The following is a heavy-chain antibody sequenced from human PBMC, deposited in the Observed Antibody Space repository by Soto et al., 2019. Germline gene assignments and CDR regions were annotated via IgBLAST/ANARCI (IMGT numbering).Heavy chain of an antibody. CDR3: ARTLTPIPSFDY. CDR1: GYTFTSYY. CDR2: INPSGGST. V-gene: IGHV1-46*01. J-gene: IGHJ4*02. Sequence: QVQLVQSGAEVKKPGASVKVSCKASGYTFTSYYMHWVRQAPGQGLEWMGIINPSGGSTSYAQKFHGRVTMTRDTATSTVYMELSSLRSEDTAVYYCARTLTPIPSFDYWGQGTLVTVSS.